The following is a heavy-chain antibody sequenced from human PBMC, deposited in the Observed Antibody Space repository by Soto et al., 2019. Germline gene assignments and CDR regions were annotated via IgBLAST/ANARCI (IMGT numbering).Heavy chain of an antibody. J-gene: IGHJ3*02. V-gene: IGHV1-2*02. D-gene: IGHD3-22*01. CDR3: ASWYYDTRGHEAFDI. Sequence: ASVKVSCKASGYTFTDYYIHWVRQAPGRGLEWIGWINPKSGGTSYAQKFQGRVAMARDTSLTTAYMALSSLRSDDAAVYYCASWYYDTRGHEAFDIWGQGTMVTVSS. CDR1: GYTFTDYY. CDR2: INPKSGGT.